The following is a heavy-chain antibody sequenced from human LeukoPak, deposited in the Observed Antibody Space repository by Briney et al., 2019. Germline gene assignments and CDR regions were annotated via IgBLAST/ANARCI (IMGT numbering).Heavy chain of an antibody. CDR3: ARSPYYYGSRRTYYYYYGMDV. Sequence: ASVKVSCKASGYTFTSYDINWVRQATGQGLEWMGWMNPNSGNTGYAQKFQGRVTMTRNTSISTAYMELSSLRSEDTAVYYCARSPYYYGSRRTYYYYYGMDVWGQGTTVTVSS. V-gene: IGHV1-8*02. D-gene: IGHD3-22*01. CDR2: MNPNSGNT. CDR1: GYTFTSYD. J-gene: IGHJ6*02.